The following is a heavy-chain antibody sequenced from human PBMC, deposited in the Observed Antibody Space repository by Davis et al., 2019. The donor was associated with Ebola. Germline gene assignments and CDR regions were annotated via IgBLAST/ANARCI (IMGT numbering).Heavy chain of an antibody. D-gene: IGHD3-22*01. V-gene: IGHV3-23*01. Sequence: PGGSLRLSCAASGFTFSSYAMSWVRQAPGKGLEWVSAISGSGGSTYYADSVKGRFTISRDNSKNTLYLQMNSLRAEDTAVYYCAKSEGVGDSSGYYYNDAFDIWGQGTMVTVSS. CDR3: AKSEGVGDSSGYYYNDAFDI. J-gene: IGHJ3*02. CDR2: ISGSGGST. CDR1: GFTFSSYA.